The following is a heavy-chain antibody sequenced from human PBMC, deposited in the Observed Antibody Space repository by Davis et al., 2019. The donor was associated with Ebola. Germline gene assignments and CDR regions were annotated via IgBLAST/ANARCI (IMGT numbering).Heavy chain of an antibody. D-gene: IGHD3-3*01. V-gene: IGHV1-69*04. CDR2: IIPIFGIA. CDR1: GGTFSSYA. CDR3: ARGPLSDFWSGYPNYYYYGMDV. J-gene: IGHJ6*02. Sequence: SVKVSCKASGGTFSSYAISWVRQAPGQGLEWMGRIIPIFGIANYAQKFQGRATITADKSTSTAYMELSSLRSEDTGVYYCARGPLSDFWSGYPNYYYYGMDVWGQGTTVTVSS.